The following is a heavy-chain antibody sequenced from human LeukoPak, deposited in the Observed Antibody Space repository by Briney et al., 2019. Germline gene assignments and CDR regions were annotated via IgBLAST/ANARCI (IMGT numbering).Heavy chain of an antibody. D-gene: IGHD6-19*01. CDR3: ARGVTGGWYGDFQH. Sequence: PSETLSLTCSVAGGSISSYYWSWIRQPPGKGLDWIGYIYYSGNTNYNPSLKSRVTISVDTSKNQFSLKLSSVTAADTAVYYCARGVTGGWYGDFQHWGQGTLVTVSS. J-gene: IGHJ1*01. CDR2: IYYSGNT. V-gene: IGHV4-59*01. CDR1: GGSISSYY.